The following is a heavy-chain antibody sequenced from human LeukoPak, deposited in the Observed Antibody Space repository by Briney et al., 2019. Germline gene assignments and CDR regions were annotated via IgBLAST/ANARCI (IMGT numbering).Heavy chain of an antibody. CDR2: ISYPGSNK. CDR3: ARTRSGATAMGTGWFDH. J-gene: IGHJ5*02. V-gene: IGHV3-30*04. CDR1: GFTFSTYA. D-gene: IGHD5-18*01. Sequence: GGSLRLSCAASGFTFSTYAMSWVRQAPGKGLEWVAVISYPGSNKYYADSVKGRFTISRDNSKNTLYLQMNSLRPEDTALYYCARTRSGATAMGTGWFDHWGQGTLVTVSS.